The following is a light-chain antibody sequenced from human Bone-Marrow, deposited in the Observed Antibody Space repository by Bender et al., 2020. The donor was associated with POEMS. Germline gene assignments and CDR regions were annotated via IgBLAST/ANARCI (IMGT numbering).Light chain of an antibody. CDR1: SSDVGTYDL. V-gene: IGLV2-23*02. CDR2: EVN. Sequence: QSALTQPASVSGSPGQSITISCTGTSSDVGTYDLVSWYQHHPGKAPKLMIYEVNKRPSGVSDRFSGSKSGNTASLTISGLQAEDEADYYCCSYAGSSTFYVFGTGTKVTVL. CDR3: CSYAGSSTFYV. J-gene: IGLJ1*01.